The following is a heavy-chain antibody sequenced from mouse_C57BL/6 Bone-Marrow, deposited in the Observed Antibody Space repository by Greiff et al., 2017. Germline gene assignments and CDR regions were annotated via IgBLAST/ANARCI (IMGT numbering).Heavy chain of an antibody. CDR3: ARRDSGFAY. Sequence: EVMLVESGGGLVQPGGSLKLSCAASGFTFSDYRMAWVRQAPRKGPAWVAFSSNLAYSIYSADTVTGRFAISRENAKNTLYLEMSSLRSEDTTMYYCARRDSGFAYWGQGTLVTVSA. CDR2: SSNLAYSI. D-gene: IGHD2-12*01. V-gene: IGHV5-15*01. J-gene: IGHJ3*01. CDR1: GFTFSDYR.